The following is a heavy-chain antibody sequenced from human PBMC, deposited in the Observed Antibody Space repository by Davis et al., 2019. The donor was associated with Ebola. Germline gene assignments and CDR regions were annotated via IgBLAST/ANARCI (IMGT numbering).Heavy chain of an antibody. CDR2: INPSGGST. CDR1: GYTFTTYY. V-gene: IGHV1-46*01. CDR3: ARARSGGSSGYYSCYDY. Sequence: AASVKVSCKASGYTFTTYYMHWVRQAPGQGLEWMGIINPSGGSTGYAQKFQGSITMTRDTSTSTVSMELSSLRSEDTAVYYCARARSGGSSGYYSCYDYWGQGTLVTVSS. J-gene: IGHJ4*02. D-gene: IGHD3-22*01.